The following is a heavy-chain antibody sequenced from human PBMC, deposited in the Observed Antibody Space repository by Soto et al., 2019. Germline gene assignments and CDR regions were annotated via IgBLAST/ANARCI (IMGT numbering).Heavy chain of an antibody. CDR3: ARAPTVTDSRGYYYYGMDV. J-gene: IGHJ6*02. CDR1: GFTFSSYA. CDR2: MSYDGSNK. V-gene: IGHV3-30-3*01. Sequence: GGSLRLSCAASGFTFSSYAMHWVRQAPGKGLEWVAVMSYDGSNKYYADSVKGRFTISRDNSKNTLYLQMNSLRAEDTAVYYCARAPTVTDSRGYYYYGMDVWGQGTTVTVSS. D-gene: IGHD4-17*01.